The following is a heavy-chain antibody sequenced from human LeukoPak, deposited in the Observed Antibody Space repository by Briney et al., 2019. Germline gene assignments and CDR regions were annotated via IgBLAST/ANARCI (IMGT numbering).Heavy chain of an antibody. CDR2: IKHDGSEE. CDR1: GFTFSSRS. CDR3: VRGKRFLDV. Sequence: GGSLSLSCAVSGFTFSSRSMSWVRQAPGKGLEWVTNIKHDGSEENYVDSVKGRFSISRNNAKNSLFLQMNSLRAEDTAVYYCVRGKRFLDVWGQGTTVTVSS. J-gene: IGHJ6*02. D-gene: IGHD3-3*01. V-gene: IGHV3-7*01.